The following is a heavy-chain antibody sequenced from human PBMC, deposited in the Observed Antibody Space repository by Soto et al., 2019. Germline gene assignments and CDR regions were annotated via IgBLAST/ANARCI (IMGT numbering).Heavy chain of an antibody. Sequence: GGSVKVSRKASGYTLSRYYIDWVRQAPGQRLEGMGWINPNSGGTNYAQKFQGWVTMTRDTSISTAYMELSRLRSDDTAVYYCARDRGSGTDPDIVVVPAASYYGMDVWGQGTTVTVSS. V-gene: IGHV1-2*04. CDR3: ARDRGSGTDPDIVVVPAASYYGMDV. CDR2: INPNSGGT. CDR1: GYTLSRYY. J-gene: IGHJ6*02. D-gene: IGHD2-2*01.